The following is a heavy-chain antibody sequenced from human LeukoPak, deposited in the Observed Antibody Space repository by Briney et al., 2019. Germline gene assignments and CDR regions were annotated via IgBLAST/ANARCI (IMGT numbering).Heavy chain of an antibody. V-gene: IGHV4/OR15-8*02. J-gene: IGHJ4*02. CDR3: SRESGPFCPFGY. Sequence: SETLSLTCGVSGGSISGTNWWSWVRQPPGQGLEWIGEISLAGQTNYNPSPNGRVTMSLDKSSNQLSLHLTSVTAADTATYFCSRESGPFCPFGYWGQGTLVIVSS. CDR2: ISLAGQT. CDR1: GGSISGTNW. D-gene: IGHD1-26*01.